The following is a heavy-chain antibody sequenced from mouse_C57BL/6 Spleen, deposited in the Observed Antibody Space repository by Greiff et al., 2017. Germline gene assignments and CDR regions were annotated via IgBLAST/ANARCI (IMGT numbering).Heavy chain of an antibody. CDR2: IYPGDGDT. V-gene: IGHV1-82*01. J-gene: IGHJ3*01. CDR3: ARPPDNYSNPSFAY. CDR1: GYAFSSSW. Sequence: VQLQQSGPELVKPGASVKISCKASGYAFSSSWMNWVKQRPGKGLEWIGRIYPGDGDTNYNGKFKGKATLTADKSSSTAYMQLSSLTSEDSAVYFCARPPDNYSNPSFAYWGQGTLVTVSA. D-gene: IGHD2-5*01.